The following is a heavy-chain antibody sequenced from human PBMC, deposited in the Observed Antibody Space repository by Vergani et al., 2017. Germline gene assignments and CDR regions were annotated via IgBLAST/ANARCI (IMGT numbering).Heavy chain of an antibody. CDR2: ISYSETT. CDR1: GDSISSSYYS. V-gene: IGHV4-39*01. CDR3: ARSRGTLFDY. J-gene: IGHJ4*02. D-gene: IGHD1-1*01. Sequence: QLQLHESGPGLVKPSETLSLTCTVSGDSISSSYYSWGWFRQPPGKGLEWIGSISYSETTFYNSSLKSRVTISVDTSKNQVSLKLSSVTAADTAVYYCARSRGTLFDYWGQGTLVTVSS.